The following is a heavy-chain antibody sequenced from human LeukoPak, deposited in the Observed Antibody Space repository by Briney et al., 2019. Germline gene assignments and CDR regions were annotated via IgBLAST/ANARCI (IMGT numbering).Heavy chain of an antibody. Sequence: ASMKVSCKASGYTFTSYGISWVRQAPGQGLEWMGWISAYNGNTNYAQKLQGRVTMTTDTSTSTAYMELRSLRSDDTAVYYCARVLDYYDSSGYYPMRYGMDVWGQGTTVTVSS. D-gene: IGHD3-22*01. CDR1: GYTFTSYG. CDR2: ISAYNGNT. CDR3: ARVLDYYDSSGYYPMRYGMDV. J-gene: IGHJ6*02. V-gene: IGHV1-18*01.